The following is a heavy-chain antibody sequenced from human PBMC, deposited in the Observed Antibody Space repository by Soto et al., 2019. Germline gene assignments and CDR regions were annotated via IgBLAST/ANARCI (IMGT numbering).Heavy chain of an antibody. Sequence: QVQLVESGGGLVQPGGSLRLSCAASGFTFSAYYMSWIRQAPGKGLEWISYISSSGDTGNYADSVKGRFTVSRDNAKSSLYLQMNSLRAEDTAVYYCARDRGAVVGQYFDYWGQGTLVTVSS. CDR1: GFTFSAYY. CDR2: ISSSGDTG. J-gene: IGHJ4*02. CDR3: ARDRGAVVGQYFDY. V-gene: IGHV3-11*01. D-gene: IGHD6-19*01.